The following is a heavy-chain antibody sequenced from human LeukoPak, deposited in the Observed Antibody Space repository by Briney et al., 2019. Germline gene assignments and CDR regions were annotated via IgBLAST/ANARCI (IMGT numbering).Heavy chain of an antibody. V-gene: IGHV4-59*01. CDR1: GGSISSYY. J-gene: IGHJ4*02. D-gene: IGHD7-27*01. CDR2: IYYSGST. CDR3: AREAWGSLDY. Sequence: SETLSLTCTVSGGSISSYYWSWIRQPPGKGLEWIGYIYYSGSTNYNPSLKSRVTISVDTSKNQFSLKLSSVTAADTAVYYCAREAWGSLDYWGQGTLVTVSS.